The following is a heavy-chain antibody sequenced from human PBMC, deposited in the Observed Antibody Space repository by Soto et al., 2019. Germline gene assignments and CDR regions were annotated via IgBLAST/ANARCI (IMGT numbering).Heavy chain of an antibody. J-gene: IGHJ3*02. Sequence: GGSLRLSCAASGFTFSSYGMHWVRQAPGKGLEWVAVIWYDGSNKYYADSVKGRFTISRDNSKNTLYLQMNSLRAEDTAVYYCARDRAFRVRGADAFDIWGQGTMVTVSS. V-gene: IGHV3-33*01. CDR1: GFTFSSYG. CDR2: IWYDGSNK. CDR3: ARDRAFRVRGADAFDI. D-gene: IGHD3-10*01.